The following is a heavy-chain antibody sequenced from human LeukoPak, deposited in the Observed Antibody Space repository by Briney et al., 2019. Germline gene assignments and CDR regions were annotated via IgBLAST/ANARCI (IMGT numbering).Heavy chain of an antibody. CDR2: IYYSGST. D-gene: IGHD3-9*01. CDR1: GGSISSYC. J-gene: IGHJ1*01. CDR3: ARSEYYDILTGYYRDTEFEYFQH. Sequence: SETLSLTCTVSGGSISSYCWSWIRQPPGKGLEWIGYIYYSGSTNYNPSLKSRVTISVDTSKNQFSLKLSSVTAADTAVYYCARSEYYDILTGYYRDTEFEYFQHWGQGTLVTVSS. V-gene: IGHV4-59*08.